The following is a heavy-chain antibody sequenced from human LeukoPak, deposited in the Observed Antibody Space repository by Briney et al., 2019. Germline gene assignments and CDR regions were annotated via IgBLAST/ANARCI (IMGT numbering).Heavy chain of an antibody. CDR2: ISPISETP. J-gene: IGHJ4*02. Sequence: ASVKVSCKASGGIFSTSAISWVRQAPGHWLEWMGGISPISETPNYALRFQGRVTITRDESTATAYMELTSLRSDDTAVYYCASGYYYGSSSYYHTGYLDHWAQGTLVTVSS. D-gene: IGHD3-10*01. CDR1: GGIFSTSA. CDR3: ASGYYYGSSSYYHTGYLDH. V-gene: IGHV1-69*05.